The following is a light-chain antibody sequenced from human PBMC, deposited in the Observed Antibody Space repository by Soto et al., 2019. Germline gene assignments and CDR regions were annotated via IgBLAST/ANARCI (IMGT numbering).Light chain of an antibody. V-gene: IGKV3-20*01. CDR1: QSVSSSY. J-gene: IGKJ1*01. Sequence: EIVLTQSPGTLSLSPGERATLSCRASQSVSSSYLAWYQQKPGQAPRLLIYGASSRATGIPDRFSGSGSGTDFTVTISRLEPEDFAVYYCQQYGSSPPVTLGQGTKVEIK. CDR3: QQYGSSPPVT. CDR2: GAS.